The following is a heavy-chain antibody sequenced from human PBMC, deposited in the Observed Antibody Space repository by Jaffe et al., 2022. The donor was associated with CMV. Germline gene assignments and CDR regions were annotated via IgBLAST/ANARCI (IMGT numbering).Heavy chain of an antibody. CDR3: TRDRDSGYED. Sequence: EVQLVESGGGLVQPGRSLRLSCTASGFTFGDYAMSWVRQAPGKGLEWVGFIRSKAYGGTTEYAASVKGRFTISRDDSKSIAYLQMNSLKTEDTAVYYCTRDRDSGYEDWGQGTLVTVSS. CDR2: IRSKAYGGTT. D-gene: IGHD5-12*01. V-gene: IGHV3-49*04. CDR1: GFTFGDYA. J-gene: IGHJ4*02.